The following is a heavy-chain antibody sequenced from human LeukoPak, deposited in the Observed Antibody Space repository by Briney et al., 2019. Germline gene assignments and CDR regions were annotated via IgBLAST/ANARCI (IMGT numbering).Heavy chain of an antibody. CDR2: ISWNSGSI. CDR1: GFTFDDYA. Sequence: GGSLRLSCAASGFTFDDYAMHWVRQAPGKGLEWVSGISWNSGSIGYADSVKGRFTISRDNAKNSLYLQMNSLRAEDTALYYCAKGSAAGIPGWFDPWGQGTLVTVSS. V-gene: IGHV3-9*01. CDR3: AKGSAAGIPGWFDP. D-gene: IGHD6-13*01. J-gene: IGHJ5*02.